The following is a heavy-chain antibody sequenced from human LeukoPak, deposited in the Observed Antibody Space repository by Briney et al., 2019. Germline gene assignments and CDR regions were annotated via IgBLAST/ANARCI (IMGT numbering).Heavy chain of an antibody. CDR3: AGDANPEGHLTWFDP. D-gene: IGHD1-14*01. CDR1: GGTFSSYA. CDR2: IIPIFGTA. J-gene: IGHJ5*02. V-gene: IGHV1-69*13. Sequence: ASVKVSCKASGGTFSSYAISWVRQAPGQGLEWMGGIIPIFGTANYAQKFQGRVTITADESTSTAYMELSSLRSEDTAVYYCAGDANPEGHLTWFDPWGQGTLVTVSS.